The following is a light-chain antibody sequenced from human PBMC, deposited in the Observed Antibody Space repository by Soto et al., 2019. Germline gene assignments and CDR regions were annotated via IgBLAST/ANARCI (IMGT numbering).Light chain of an antibody. CDR1: SSDVGGYNY. J-gene: IGLJ1*01. Sequence: QSVLTQPASVSGSPGQSITISCTGTSSDVGGYNYVSWYQQHPGKAPKFMIYDVSNRPSGVSNRFSGSKSGNTASLTISGLQAEDQADYYCCSSTPSTTRQIVFGTGTKVTVL. CDR3: CSSTPSTTRQIV. CDR2: DVS. V-gene: IGLV2-14*01.